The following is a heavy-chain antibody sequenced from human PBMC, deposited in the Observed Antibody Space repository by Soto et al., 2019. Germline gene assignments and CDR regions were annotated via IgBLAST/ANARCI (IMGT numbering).Heavy chain of an antibody. V-gene: IGHV1-69*02. CDR1: GGSFTSYT. Sequence: SVKVSCKASGGSFTSYTISWVRQAPGQGLEWMGRITPILGILNYAQKFQGRVTITADNSTSTAYMELSSLRSEDTAEYYCASTTTVTTSVAFDIWGQGTMVTVSS. CDR2: ITPILGIL. D-gene: IGHD4-17*01. J-gene: IGHJ3*02. CDR3: ASTTTVTTSVAFDI.